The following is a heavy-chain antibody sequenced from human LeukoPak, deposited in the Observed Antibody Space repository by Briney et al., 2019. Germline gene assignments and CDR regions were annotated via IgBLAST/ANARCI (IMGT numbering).Heavy chain of an antibody. V-gene: IGHV3-23*01. J-gene: IGHJ4*02. D-gene: IGHD6-13*01. Sequence: GGSLRLSCAASGFTFSSYAMSWVRQAPGKGLEWVSGVSGSGGRTYYADSVKGRFTISRDNSKNTPYLQMNSLRAEDTAVYYCAKDSDQELGSVDYWGQGTLVTVSS. CDR2: VSGSGGRT. CDR1: GFTFSSYA. CDR3: AKDSDQELGSVDY.